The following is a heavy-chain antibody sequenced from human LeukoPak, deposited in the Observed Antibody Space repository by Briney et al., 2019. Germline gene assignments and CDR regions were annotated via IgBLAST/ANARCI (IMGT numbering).Heavy chain of an antibody. J-gene: IGHJ2*01. CDR1: GFTFSSYA. Sequence: GGSLRLSCAAFGFTFSSYAMSWVRQAPGKGLEWVSGISGSGGSTLYADSVKGRFTVSRDNSKKTVYLQMNSLRAEDTAVYYCAKDRVAHFFYWYFDLWGRGTLVTVSS. CDR3: AKDRVAHFFYWYFDL. D-gene: IGHD5-12*01. V-gene: IGHV3-23*01. CDR2: ISGSGGST.